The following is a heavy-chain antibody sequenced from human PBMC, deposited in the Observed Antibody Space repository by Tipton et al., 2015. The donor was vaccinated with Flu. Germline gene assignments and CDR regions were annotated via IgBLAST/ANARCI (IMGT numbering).Heavy chain of an antibody. V-gene: IGHV3-21*01. J-gene: IGHJ6*02. CDR2: ISSSSSYI. D-gene: IGHD3-3*01. Sequence: SLRLSCAASGFTFSSYSMNWVRQAPGKGLEWVSSISSSSSYIYYADSVKGRFTISRDNAKNSLYLQMNSLRAEDTAVYYCARVGRTYYDFWSGYYTDYYYGMDVWGQGTTVTVSS. CDR3: ARVGRTYYDFWSGYYTDYYYGMDV. CDR1: GFTFSSYS.